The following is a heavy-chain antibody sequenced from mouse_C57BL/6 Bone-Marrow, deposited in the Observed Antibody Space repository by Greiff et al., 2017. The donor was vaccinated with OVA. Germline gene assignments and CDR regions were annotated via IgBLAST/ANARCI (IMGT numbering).Heavy chain of an antibody. CDR1: GFTFSSYG. J-gene: IGHJ2*01. CDR2: ISSGGSYT. CDR3: ARSYYGSSLDY. Sequence: EVQGVESGGDLVKPGGSLKLSCAASGFTFSSYGMSWVRQTPDTRLEWVATISSGGSYTYYPDSVKGRFTISRDNAKNTLYLQMSSLKSEDTAMYYCARSYYGSSLDYWGKGTTLTVSS. V-gene: IGHV5-6*01. D-gene: IGHD1-1*01.